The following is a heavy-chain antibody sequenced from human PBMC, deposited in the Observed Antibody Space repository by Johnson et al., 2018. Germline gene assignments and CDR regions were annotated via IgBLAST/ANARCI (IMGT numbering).Heavy chain of an antibody. CDR3: GRARSGGIQLYYYYYGMDG. J-gene: IGHJ6*02. Sequence: QVQLVQSGGGVVQPGRSLRLSCAASGFTFSSYGMHWVRQAPGKGLEWVAVIWYDGSNKYYADSVKGRFTISSDNSKNTLYLQMNSLRAGDTAVYYCGRARSGGIQLYYYYYGMDGWGQGTTVTVSS. D-gene: IGHD5-18*01. CDR1: GFTFSSYG. CDR2: IWYDGSNK. V-gene: IGHV3-33*01.